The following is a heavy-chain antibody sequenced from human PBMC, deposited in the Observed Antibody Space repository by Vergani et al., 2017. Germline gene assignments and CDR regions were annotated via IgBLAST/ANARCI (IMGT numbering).Heavy chain of an antibody. CDR1: GFTFSSYA. J-gene: IGHJ4*02. Sequence: QVQLVESGGGVVQPGRSLRLSCAASGFTFSSYAMHWVRQAPGKGLEWVAVISYDGSNKYYADSVKGRFTISRDNSKNTLYLQMNSLRAEDTAVYYCARGNSSGWLFDYWGQGTLVTVSS. D-gene: IGHD6-19*01. V-gene: IGHV3-30-3*01. CDR2: ISYDGSNK. CDR3: ARGNSSGWLFDY.